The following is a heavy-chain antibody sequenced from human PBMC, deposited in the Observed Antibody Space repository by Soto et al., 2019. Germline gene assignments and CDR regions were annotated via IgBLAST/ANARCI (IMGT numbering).Heavy chain of an antibody. J-gene: IGHJ4*02. CDR2: IYPGDSDT. CDR1: GYSFATYW. D-gene: IGHD3-9*01. CDR3: ARDPSTGYADY. Sequence: GESLKISCKGSGYSFATYWIGWVRQTPGKGLEWMGIIYPGDSDTRYSPSFQGQVTISADKSINTAYLQWNSLRAEDTALYYCARDPSTGYADYWGQGTLVTVSS. V-gene: IGHV5-51*01.